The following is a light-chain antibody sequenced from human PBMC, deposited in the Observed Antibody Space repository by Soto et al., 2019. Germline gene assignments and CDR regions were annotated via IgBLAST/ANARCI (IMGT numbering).Light chain of an antibody. J-gene: IGKJ1*01. CDR1: KGTSKY. Sequence: DVQMTQSPSSLSASGGDIDTITCRASKGTSKYLNWDQQKPGKAPKLLIDAAASMQSGVASRFSGRRSETDFPLTISTLQSDDSATYYCQQSFSPHWTFGQGTKLE. CDR3: QQSFSPHWT. CDR2: AAA. V-gene: IGKV1-39*01.